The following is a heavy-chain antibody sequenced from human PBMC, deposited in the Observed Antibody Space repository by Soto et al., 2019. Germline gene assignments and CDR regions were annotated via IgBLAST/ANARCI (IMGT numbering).Heavy chain of an antibody. D-gene: IGHD1-26*01. CDR3: AKSDSDSVGLDY. CDR1: GFTFSSYG. CDR2: ISYDGSNK. J-gene: IGHJ4*02. V-gene: IGHV3-30*18. Sequence: HPGGSLRLSCAASGFTFSSYGMHWVRQAPGKGLEWVAVISYDGSNKYYADSVQGRFTISRDNSKNTLYLQMNSLRVEDTAVYYCAKSDSDSVGLDYWGQGILVTVSS.